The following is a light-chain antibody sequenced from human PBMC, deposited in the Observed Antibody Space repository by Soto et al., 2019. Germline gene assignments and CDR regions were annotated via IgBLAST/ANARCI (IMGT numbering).Light chain of an antibody. CDR2: GNK. Sequence: QSVLTQPPSVSGAPGQRITISCTGSSSNIGAGYDVHWYQHLPGTAPKLLIFGNKNRPSGVPDRFSGSKSGTSASLAITGLQAEDEADYFCQSYDSGFGGLLFGGGTKLTVL. J-gene: IGLJ3*02. CDR1: SSNIGAGYD. CDR3: QSYDSGFGGLL. V-gene: IGLV1-40*01.